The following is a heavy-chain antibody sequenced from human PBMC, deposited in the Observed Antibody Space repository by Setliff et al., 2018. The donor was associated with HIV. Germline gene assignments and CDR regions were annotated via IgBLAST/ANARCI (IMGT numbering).Heavy chain of an antibody. V-gene: IGHV1-3*01. D-gene: IGHD3-10*01. Sequence: GASVKVSCKASGFTFSKSAIHWVRQAPGQRLELMVWINAANGHAKYSQKFQGRVTITRDTSATIAYMELSSLTSEDTALYFCARTDYDSGKSVLDSWGQGTLVTVSS. CDR2: INAANGHA. CDR1: GFTFSKSA. CDR3: ARTDYDSGKSVLDS. J-gene: IGHJ5*01.